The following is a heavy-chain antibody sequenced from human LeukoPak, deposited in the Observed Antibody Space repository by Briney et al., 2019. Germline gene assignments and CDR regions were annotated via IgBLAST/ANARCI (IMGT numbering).Heavy chain of an antibody. Sequence: GGSLRLSCAASGFTFSSYSMNWVRQAPGRGLEWVSSISSSSSYIYYADSVKGRFTISRDNAKNSLYLQMNSLRAEDTAVYYCARSSGYYYMDVWGKGTTVTISS. CDR3: ARSSGYYYMDV. J-gene: IGHJ6*03. CDR2: ISSSSSYI. V-gene: IGHV3-21*04. CDR1: GFTFSSYS.